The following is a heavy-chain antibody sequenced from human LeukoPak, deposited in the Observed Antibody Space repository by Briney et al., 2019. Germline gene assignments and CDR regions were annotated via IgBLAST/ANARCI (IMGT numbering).Heavy chain of an antibody. Sequence: ASVKVSCKASGNTFSGDYMHWVRQAPGQGLEWMGWINPNSGGTNYAQKCQGRVTMTRDTSINSAYMELSRLTSDDTAIYYCARGEPSCCFDYWGRGTLVTVSS. CDR1: GNTFSGDY. V-gene: IGHV1-2*02. D-gene: IGHD2-2*01. J-gene: IGHJ4*02. CDR2: INPNSGGT. CDR3: ARGEPSCCFDY.